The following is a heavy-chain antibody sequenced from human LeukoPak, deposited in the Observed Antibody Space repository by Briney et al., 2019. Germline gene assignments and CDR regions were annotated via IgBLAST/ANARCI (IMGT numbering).Heavy chain of an antibody. J-gene: IGHJ5*02. V-gene: IGHV4-59*01. CDR3: ARIIAARPVHWFDP. D-gene: IGHD6-6*01. Sequence: SETLSLTCTVSGGSISSYYWSWIRQPPGKGLEWIGYIYYSGSTNYNPSLKSRVTISVDTSKTQFSLKLSSVTAADTAVYYCARIIAARPVHWFDPWGQGTLVTVSS. CDR2: IYYSGST. CDR1: GGSISSYY.